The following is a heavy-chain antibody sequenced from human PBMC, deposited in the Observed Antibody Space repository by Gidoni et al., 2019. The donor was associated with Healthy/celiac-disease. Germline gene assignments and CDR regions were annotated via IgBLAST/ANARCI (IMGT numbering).Heavy chain of an antibody. CDR3: ARDRAMTTVTTFDY. CDR1: GFTFRSYS. D-gene: IGHD4-17*01. CDR2: ISSSSSTI. V-gene: IGHV3-48*02. Sequence: EVQLVESGGGLVQPGGSLRLSCAASGFTFRSYSMNWVRQAPGKGLEWVSYISSSSSTIYYADSVKGRFTISRDNAKNSLYLQMNSLRDEDTAVYYCARDRAMTTVTTFDYWGQGTLVTVSS. J-gene: IGHJ4*02.